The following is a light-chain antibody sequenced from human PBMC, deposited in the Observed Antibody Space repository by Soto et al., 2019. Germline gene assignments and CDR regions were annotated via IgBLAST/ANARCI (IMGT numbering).Light chain of an antibody. CDR1: NSNIGNNY. Sequence: QSVLTQPPSVSAAPGQKVTISCSGSNSNIGNNYVSWYQQLPGTAPKLLIYDNDVRPSGIPDRFSASKSGTSATLDITGLQTGDEADYYCGTCDPSLSAVFGGGTQLTVL. CDR2: DND. CDR3: GTCDPSLSAV. J-gene: IGLJ2*01. V-gene: IGLV1-51*01.